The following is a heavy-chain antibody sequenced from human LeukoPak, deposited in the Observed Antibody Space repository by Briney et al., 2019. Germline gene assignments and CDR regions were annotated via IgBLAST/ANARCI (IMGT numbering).Heavy chain of an antibody. CDR3: ARHAGVRGVLTTLDY. V-gene: IGHV4-59*08. CDR1: GGSISSHY. J-gene: IGHJ4*02. D-gene: IGHD3-10*01. Sequence: PSETRSLTCSVSGGSISSHYWTWIRQPPGKGLEWIGYIYYSGSTNYNPSLKSRVTISVDTSKNQFSLKLSSVTAADTAVYYCARHAGVRGVLTTLDYWGQGTLVTVSS. CDR2: IYYSGST.